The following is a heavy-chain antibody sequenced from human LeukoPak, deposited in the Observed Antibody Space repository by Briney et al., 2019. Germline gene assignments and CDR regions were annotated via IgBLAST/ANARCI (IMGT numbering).Heavy chain of an antibody. Sequence: ASVKVSCKASGGTFSSYAISWVRHAPGQGLEWMGWISTYNGKTNYPQKFQGRVTMTTDTSTNTAYMELRSLRFDDTAVYYCARDVHGYSSVYYNYFDYWGQGTLVTVSS. CDR2: ISTYNGKT. D-gene: IGHD6-19*01. CDR1: GGTFSSYA. V-gene: IGHV1-18*01. CDR3: ARDVHGYSSVYYNYFDY. J-gene: IGHJ4*02.